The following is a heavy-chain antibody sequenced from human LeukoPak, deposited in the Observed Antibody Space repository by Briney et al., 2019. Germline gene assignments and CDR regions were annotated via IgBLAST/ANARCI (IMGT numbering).Heavy chain of an antibody. D-gene: IGHD3-16*02. Sequence: PSETLSLTCAVYGGSFSGYYWSWIRQPPGKGLEWIGEINHSGSTNYNPSLKSRVTISVDTSKNQFSLKLSSVTAADTAVYYCARGRSDYVWGSYRRFDYWGQGTLATVSS. CDR2: INHSGST. CDR1: GGSFSGYY. V-gene: IGHV4-34*01. CDR3: ARGRSDYVWGSYRRFDY. J-gene: IGHJ4*02.